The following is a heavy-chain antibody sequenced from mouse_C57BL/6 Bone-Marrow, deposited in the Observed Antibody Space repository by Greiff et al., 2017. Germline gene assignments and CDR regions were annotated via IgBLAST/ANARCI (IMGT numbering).Heavy chain of an antibody. CDR2: IYPGDGDT. J-gene: IGHJ3*01. CDR3: ERFQDPAWFAY. CDR1: GYAFSSYW. V-gene: IGHV1-80*01. Sequence: VQLQQSGAELVKPGASVKISCKASGYAFSSYWMNWVKQRPGKGLEWIGQIYPGDGDTNYNGKFKGKATLTADKSSSTAYMQLSSLTSEDSAVYFCERFQDPAWFAYWGQGTLVTVSA.